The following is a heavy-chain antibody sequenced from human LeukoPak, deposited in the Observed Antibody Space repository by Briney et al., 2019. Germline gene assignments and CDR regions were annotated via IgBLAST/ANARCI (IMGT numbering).Heavy chain of an antibody. J-gene: IGHJ6*02. D-gene: IGHD2-15*01. CDR1: GGTFISYA. V-gene: IGHV1-69*13. CDR2: IIPIFGTA. Sequence: ASVKVSCKASGGTFISYAISWVRQAPGQGLEWMGGIIPIFGTANYAQKFQGRVTITADESTSTAYMELSSLRSEDTAVYYCASVYCSGGSCYSRPLSYYYYGMDVWGQGTTVTVSS. CDR3: ASVYCSGGSCYSRPLSYYYYGMDV.